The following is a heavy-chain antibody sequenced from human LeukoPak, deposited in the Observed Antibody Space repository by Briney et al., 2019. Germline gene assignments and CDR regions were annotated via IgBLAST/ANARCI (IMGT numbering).Heavy chain of an antibody. CDR3: ARGVTYSFDY. CDR2: TYYGSMWYN. V-gene: IGHV6-1*01. D-gene: IGHD4-11*01. J-gene: IGHJ4*02. Sequence: SQTLSLTCVISGDSVSSNSAAWHWIRQSPSRGLKWLGSTYYGSMWYNDFAASVKSRITINPDKSKNQFSLHLNSVNPEDTAVYYCARGVTYSFDYWGQGTLVTVSS. CDR1: GDSVSSNSAA.